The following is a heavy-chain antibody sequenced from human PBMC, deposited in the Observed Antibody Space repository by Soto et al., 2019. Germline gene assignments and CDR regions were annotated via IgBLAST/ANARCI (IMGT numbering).Heavy chain of an antibody. Sequence: QVQLVQSGAEVKKPGSSVKVSCKASGDTFSSYAISWVRQAPGQGLEWMGGIIPIFGTADYAQKFQGRVTITADESTSTAYMELSSLRSEDTAVYYCALHYGSGSNYYYYGMDVWGQGTTVTVSS. CDR1: GDTFSSYA. CDR3: ALHYGSGSNYYYYGMDV. D-gene: IGHD3-10*01. V-gene: IGHV1-69*12. CDR2: IIPIFGTA. J-gene: IGHJ6*02.